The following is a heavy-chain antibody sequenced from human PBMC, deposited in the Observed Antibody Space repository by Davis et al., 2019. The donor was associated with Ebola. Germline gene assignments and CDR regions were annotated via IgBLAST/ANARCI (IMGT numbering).Heavy chain of an antibody. CDR2: ISTHKGDT. J-gene: IGHJ4*02. D-gene: IGHD3-10*01. CDR1: GYTFTNYP. Sequence: ASVKVSCKASGYTFTNYPMNWVRQAPGQGLEWVGWISTHKGDTNYVQNLRGRVTLTTDTSTSTAYMELRGLTSDDTAVYYCARGGGSTQSGIDYWGQGTLVTVSS. V-gene: IGHV1-18*01. CDR3: ARGGGSTQSGIDY.